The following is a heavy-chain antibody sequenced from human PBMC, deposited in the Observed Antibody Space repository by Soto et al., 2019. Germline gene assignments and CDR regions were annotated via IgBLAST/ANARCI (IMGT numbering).Heavy chain of an antibody. CDR1: GYSFTSYW. V-gene: IGHV5-51*01. J-gene: IGHJ6*02. D-gene: IGHD5-18*01. CDR3: ARGNVWDTAMPTSIYYYYGMDV. CDR2: IYPGDSDT. Sequence: GESLKISCKGSGYSFTSYWIGWVRQMPGKGLEWMGIIYPGDSDTRYSPSFQGQVTISADKSISTAYLQWSSLKASDTAMYYCARGNVWDTAMPTSIYYYYGMDVWGQGTTVTVSS.